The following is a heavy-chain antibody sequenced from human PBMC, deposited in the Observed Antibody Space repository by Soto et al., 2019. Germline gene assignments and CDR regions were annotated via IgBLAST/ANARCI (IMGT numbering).Heavy chain of an antibody. J-gene: IGHJ4*02. CDR1: GFTFSDFY. Sequence: PGGSLRLSCAASGFTFSDFYMSCIRQAPGKGLEWVSYMSSSGATVYYADSVKGRFTISRDNAKNSLYLQMNSLRAEDTAVYYCASPASRIDYWGQGTLVTVSS. CDR3: ASPASRIDY. V-gene: IGHV3-11*01. CDR2: MSSSGATV.